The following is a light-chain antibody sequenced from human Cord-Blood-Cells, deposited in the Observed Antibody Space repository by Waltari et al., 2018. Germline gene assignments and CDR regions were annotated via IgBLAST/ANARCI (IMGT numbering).Light chain of an antibody. CDR3: CSYAGSSTVV. J-gene: IGLJ2*01. CDR2: EGS. CDR1: SSDVGSYNL. V-gene: IGLV2-23*01. Sequence: QSALTQPASVSGSPGQSITISCTGTSSDVGSYNLVSWYQQHPGKAPKLMIYEGSKRPSGVSNRFSGSNSGNTAALTSAGLQAEDEAYYYCCSYAGSSTVVFGGGTKLTVL.